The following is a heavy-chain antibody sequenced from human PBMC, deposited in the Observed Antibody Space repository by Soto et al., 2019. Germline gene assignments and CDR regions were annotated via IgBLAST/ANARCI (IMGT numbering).Heavy chain of an antibody. CDR2: ISYSGST. CDR1: GGSISSGGYY. J-gene: IGHJ6*02. V-gene: IGHV4-31*03. Sequence: QVQLQESGPGLVEPSQTLSLTCTVSGGSISSGGYYWSWIRQHPGKGLEWIGYISYSGSTYYNPSLKTRVTILVDASENHFSLKLTSVTAADTAVYDCARRKQNFYGMDIWGQGTTVTVSS. CDR3: ARRKQNFYGMDI.